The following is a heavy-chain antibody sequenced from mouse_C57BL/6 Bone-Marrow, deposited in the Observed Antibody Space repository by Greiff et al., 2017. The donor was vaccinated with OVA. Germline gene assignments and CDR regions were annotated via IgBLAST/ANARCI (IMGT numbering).Heavy chain of an antibody. CDR3: ARRLRYRPWYFDV. CDR1: GFNIKNTY. D-gene: IGHD1-1*01. CDR2: IDPANGNT. Sequence: VQLQQSVAELVRPGASVKLSCTASGFNIKNTYMHWVKQRPEQGLEWIGRIDPANGNTKYAPKFQGKATITADTSSNTAYLQLSSLTSEDTASYDCARRLRYRPWYFDVWGTGTTVTVSS. J-gene: IGHJ1*03. V-gene: IGHV14-3*01.